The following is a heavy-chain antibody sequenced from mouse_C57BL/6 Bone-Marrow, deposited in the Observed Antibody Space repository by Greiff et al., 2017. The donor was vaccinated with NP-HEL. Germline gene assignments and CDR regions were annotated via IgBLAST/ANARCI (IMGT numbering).Heavy chain of an antibody. J-gene: IGHJ2*01. CDR1: GFTFSSYG. V-gene: IGHV5-6*01. CDR2: ISSGGSYT. Sequence: VQLKESGGDLVKPGGSLKLSCAASGFTFSSYGMSWVRQTPDKRLEWVATISSGGSYTYYPDSVKGRFTISRDNAKNTLYLQMSSLKSEYTAMYYCARHYYSNYFDYWGQGTTLTVSS. D-gene: IGHD2-5*01. CDR3: ARHYYSNYFDY.